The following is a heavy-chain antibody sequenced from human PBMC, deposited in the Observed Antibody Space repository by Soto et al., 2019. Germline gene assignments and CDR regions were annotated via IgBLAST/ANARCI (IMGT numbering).Heavy chain of an antibody. V-gene: IGHV4-39*07. CDR3: ARGVEGCSGGSCKGDRYYYYYYMDV. CDR1: GGSISSSSYY. Sequence: SETLSLTCTVSGGSISSSSYYWGWIRQPPGKGLEWIGSIYYSGSTNYNPSLKSRVTISVDTSKNQFSLKLSSVTAADTAVYYCARGVEGCSGGSCKGDRYYYYYYMDVRGKGTTVTVSS. D-gene: IGHD2-15*01. CDR2: IYYSGST. J-gene: IGHJ6*03.